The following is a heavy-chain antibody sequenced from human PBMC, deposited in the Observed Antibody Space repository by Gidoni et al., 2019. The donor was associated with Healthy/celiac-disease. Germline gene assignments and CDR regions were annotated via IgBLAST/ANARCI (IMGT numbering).Heavy chain of an antibody. J-gene: IGHJ6*02. CDR2: ISYDGSNK. CDR3: AKDLSDSSGWDLYYYYGMDV. Sequence: QVQLVASGGGGVQPGRSLRLSCAPSGFTFSSYGLHRVRQAPGKGLEWVAVISYDGSNKYYADSVKGRFTISRDNSKNALYLQMNSLRAEDTAVYYCAKDLSDSSGWDLYYYYGMDVWGQGTTVTVSS. D-gene: IGHD6-19*01. V-gene: IGHV3-30*18. CDR1: GFTFSSYG.